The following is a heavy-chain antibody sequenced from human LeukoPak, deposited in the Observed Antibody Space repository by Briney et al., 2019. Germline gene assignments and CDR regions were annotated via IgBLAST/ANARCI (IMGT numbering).Heavy chain of an antibody. CDR1: GVTFSRHG. CDR3: AKESLRVVPSATFDY. V-gene: IGHV3-23*01. CDR2: ISGSGGST. D-gene: IGHD2-2*01. Sequence: PGGSLRLSCAASGVTFSRHGMSWVRQAPGKGLEWVSAISGSGGSTYYADSVKGRFTISRDNSKNTLYLQMHSLRAEDTAVYYCAKESLRVVPSATFDYWGQGTLVTVSS. J-gene: IGHJ4*02.